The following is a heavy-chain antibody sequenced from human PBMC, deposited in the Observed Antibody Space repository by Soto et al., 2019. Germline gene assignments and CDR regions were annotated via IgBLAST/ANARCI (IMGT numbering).Heavy chain of an antibody. J-gene: IGHJ6*02. V-gene: IGHV5-51*01. Sequence: GESLKISCKGSGYSFTSYWIGWVRQMPGKGLEWLVIIFFGVSVTRYSPSFQGQVTISADKSFCTAYLQWSSLKASDTAMYYCARYGTCGGDCYQYYYYGMDVWGQGTTVTVSS. CDR2: IFFGVSVT. CDR3: ARYGTCGGDCYQYYYYGMDV. D-gene: IGHD2-21*02. CDR1: GYSFTSYW.